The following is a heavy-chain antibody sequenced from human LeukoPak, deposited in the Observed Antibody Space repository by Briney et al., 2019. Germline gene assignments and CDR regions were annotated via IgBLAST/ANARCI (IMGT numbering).Heavy chain of an antibody. J-gene: IGHJ5*02. V-gene: IGHV3-20*04. CDR3: ARDRGFGELYDWLDP. CDR2: INWNGGST. D-gene: IGHD3-10*01. Sequence: GGSLRLSCAASGFTFDDYGMSWVRQAPGKGLEWVSGINWNGGSTGYADSVKGRFTISRDNAKNTLYLQMNSLRAEDTAVYYCARDRGFGELYDWLDPWGQGTLVTVSS. CDR1: GFTFDDYG.